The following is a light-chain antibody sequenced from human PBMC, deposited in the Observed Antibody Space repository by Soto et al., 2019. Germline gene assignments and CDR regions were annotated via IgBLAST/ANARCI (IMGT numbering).Light chain of an antibody. CDR3: QHYDNLPLT. CDR2: GAS. V-gene: IGKV1-33*01. CDR1: QDINNY. J-gene: IGKJ4*01. Sequence: DIQMTQSPSSLSASVGDRVTITCQASQDINNYLNWYQQKPGKAPKLLIYGASGLETGVPSRFRGSGSGTDFTFTISSLQPEDVATYFCQHYDNLPLTFGGGTKVEIK.